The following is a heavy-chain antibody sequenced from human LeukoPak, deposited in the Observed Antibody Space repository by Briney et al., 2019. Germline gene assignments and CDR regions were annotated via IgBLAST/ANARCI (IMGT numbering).Heavy chain of an antibody. J-gene: IGHJ4*02. CDR1: GFTFSNSA. D-gene: IGHD6-19*01. Sequence: GSLRLSCAASGFTFSNSAMYWVRQAPGKGLEFVSVISTNGDRTYYADSVKGRFTISRDNSKNTLYLQMGSLRADDMAVYYCARGVAISSSGWYDTFDYWGQGALVTISS. V-gene: IGHV3-64*02. CDR2: ISTNGDRT. CDR3: ARGVAISSSGWYDTFDY.